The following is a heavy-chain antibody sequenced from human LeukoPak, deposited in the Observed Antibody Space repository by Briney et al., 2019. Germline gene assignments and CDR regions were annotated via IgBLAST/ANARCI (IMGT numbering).Heavy chain of an antibody. D-gene: IGHD3-22*01. CDR2: ISSSSSYI. J-gene: IGHJ4*02. V-gene: IGHV3-21*01. Sequence: GGSLRLSCAASGFTFSSYSMNWVRQAPGKGLEWVSSISSSSSYIYYADSVKGRFTISRDNAKNSLYLQMNSLRAEDTAVYYCAREGDYYDTSYYFDYWGQGTLVTVSS. CDR3: AREGDYYDTSYYFDY. CDR1: GFTFSSYS.